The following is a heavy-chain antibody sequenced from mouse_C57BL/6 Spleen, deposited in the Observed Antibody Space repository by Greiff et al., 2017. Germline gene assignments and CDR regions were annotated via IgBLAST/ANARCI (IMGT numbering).Heavy chain of an antibody. D-gene: IGHD2-2*01. V-gene: IGHV5-16*01. J-gene: IGHJ2*01. CDR2: INYDGSST. CDR1: GFTFSDYY. Sequence: EVKLMESEGGLVQPGSSMKLSCTASGFTFSDYYMAWVRQVPEKGLEWVANINYDGSSTYYLDSLKSRFIISRDNAKNILYLQMSSLKSEDTATYYCASDGFYFDYWGQGTTLTVSS. CDR3: ASDGFYFDY.